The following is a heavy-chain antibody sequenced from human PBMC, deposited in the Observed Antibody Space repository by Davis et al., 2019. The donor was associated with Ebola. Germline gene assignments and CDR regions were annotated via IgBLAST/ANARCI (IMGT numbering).Heavy chain of an antibody. Sequence: ASVKVSCKASGYTFTHYALHWVRQAPGQRLEWMGWINTGNGITKYSQKFQGRVSITRDTSASTAFMELSSLRSEDTAIYFCARERGYYYGLDVWGQGTTVTVSS. V-gene: IGHV1-3*04. J-gene: IGHJ6*02. CDR2: INTGNGIT. CDR3: ARERGYYYGLDV. D-gene: IGHD5-24*01. CDR1: GYTFTHYA.